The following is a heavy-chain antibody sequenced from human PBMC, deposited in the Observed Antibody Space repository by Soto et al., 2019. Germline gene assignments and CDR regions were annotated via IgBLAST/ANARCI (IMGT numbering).Heavy chain of an antibody. D-gene: IGHD3-22*01. CDR2: IYYSGNT. CDR3: ARVGDSSGYHALNWFDP. CDR1: GGSISSYY. Sequence: QVQLQESGPGLVKPSETLSLTCTVSGGSISSYYWSWIRQPPGKGLEWIGYIYYSGNTTYNPSLTSRVTISVDPSKNQFSLKLSSVTAADTAVYYCARVGDSSGYHALNWFDPWGQGTLVTVSS. V-gene: IGHV4-59*01. J-gene: IGHJ5*02.